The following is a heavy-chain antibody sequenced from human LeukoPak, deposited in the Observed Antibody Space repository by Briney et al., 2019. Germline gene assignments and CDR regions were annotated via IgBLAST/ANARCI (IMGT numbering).Heavy chain of an antibody. J-gene: IGHJ5*02. CDR3: ARGVGHIVVVVNVTSAYNWFDP. Sequence: ASVKVSCKASGYTFTGYYMFWVRQAPGQGLEWMGWINPNSGGTNYAHKFQGRVTMTRDTSITTAYMELSRLRSDDTAVYYCARGVGHIVVVVNVTSAYNWFDPWGEGTLVTVSS. D-gene: IGHD2-15*01. CDR1: GYTFTGYY. V-gene: IGHV1-2*02. CDR2: INPNSGGT.